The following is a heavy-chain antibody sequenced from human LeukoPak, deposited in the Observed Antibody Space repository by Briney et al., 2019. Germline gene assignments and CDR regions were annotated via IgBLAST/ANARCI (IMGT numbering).Heavy chain of an antibody. D-gene: IGHD3-9*01. CDR1: GYTFADYY. CDR3: ARVSTSGYRDWLDP. CDR2: IYPKSGGT. Sequence: RASVKVSCKASGYTFADYYIHWVRQAPGQGLEWMGWIYPKSGGTNSAQKFQGRVTMTRDTSISTAYMELIRLRIDDTAVYYCARVSTSGYRDWLDPWGQGTLVTVSS. J-gene: IGHJ5*02. V-gene: IGHV1-2*02.